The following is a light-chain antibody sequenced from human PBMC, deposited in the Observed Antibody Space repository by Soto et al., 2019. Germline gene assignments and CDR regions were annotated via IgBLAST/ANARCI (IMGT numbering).Light chain of an antibody. CDR3: QQYDNWPPTWT. Sequence: VMTQSPATLSVSPGERATLSCWAIETVATNLAWYQQKPGQAPRLLISGASTRAAGISDRFRGSGSGTEFTLTISSLRSEDFAVYYCQQYDNWPPTWTFGQGTKVDIK. CDR2: GAS. J-gene: IGKJ1*01. CDR1: ETVATN. V-gene: IGKV3-15*01.